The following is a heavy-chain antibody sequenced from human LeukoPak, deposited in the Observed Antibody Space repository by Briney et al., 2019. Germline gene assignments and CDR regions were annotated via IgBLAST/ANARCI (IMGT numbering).Heavy chain of an antibody. CDR2: IRQDGSEK. CDR1: GFTFSSYW. J-gene: IGHJ4*02. CDR3: ARDYYDTTGPLTY. D-gene: IGHD3-22*01. Sequence: PGGSLRLSCAASGFTFSSYWMSWVRQAPGKGLQWVANIRQDGSEKYYVDSVKGRFTIPRDNAKNSLYLQMNSLRAEDTAVYFCARDYYDTTGPLTYWGQGTLVTVSS. V-gene: IGHV3-7*01.